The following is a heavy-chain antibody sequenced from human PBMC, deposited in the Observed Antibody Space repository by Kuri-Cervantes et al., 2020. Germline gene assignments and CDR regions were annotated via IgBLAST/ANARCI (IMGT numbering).Heavy chain of an antibody. D-gene: IGHD3-3*01. V-gene: IGHV3-23*01. J-gene: IGHJ5*02. CDR3: ARDQPKSVYYDFWSGYPNWFDP. Sequence: GESLKISCVGSGFTFGNYAMTWVRQAPGKGLGWVSGISTNYITYYTDSVKGRFTISRDNSKNTLHLQMNSLRAEDTAVYYCARDQPKSVYYDFWSGYPNWFDPWGQGTLVTVSS. CDR2: ISTNYIT. CDR1: GFTFGNYA.